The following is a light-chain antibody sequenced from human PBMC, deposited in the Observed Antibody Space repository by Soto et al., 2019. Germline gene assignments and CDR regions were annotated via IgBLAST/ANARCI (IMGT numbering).Light chain of an antibody. Sequence: EIIMTQSPGTLSVSPGERATLSCRASQSVSSSYLAWYQQKPGQGPRLLIYGASSRATGIPDRFSGSGSGTDFTLTISRLEPEDFAVYYCHQYGISPPVTFGQGTRLEIK. J-gene: IGKJ5*01. CDR2: GAS. V-gene: IGKV3-20*01. CDR1: QSVSSSY. CDR3: HQYGISPPVT.